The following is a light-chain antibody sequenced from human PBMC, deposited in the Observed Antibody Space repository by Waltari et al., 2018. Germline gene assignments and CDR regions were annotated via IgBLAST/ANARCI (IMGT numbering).Light chain of an antibody. CDR2: EAS. J-gene: IGKJ2*01. CDR1: RAIANN. Sequence: EIVMTQSPATLSVSPGEADTLSCRASRAIANNLAWYQQKPGQALRLLIYEASTRATGIPARFSGSWSGTEFTLTITSLQSEDSAVYFCQQFNTGYSFGQGTKLEIK. CDR3: QQFNTGYS. V-gene: IGKV3-15*01.